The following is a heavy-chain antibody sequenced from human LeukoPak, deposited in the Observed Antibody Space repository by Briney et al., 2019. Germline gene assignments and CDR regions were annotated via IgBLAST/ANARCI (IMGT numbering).Heavy chain of an antibody. CDR3: AKDQHFDWFLGCLDY. D-gene: IGHD3-9*01. V-gene: IGHV3-30*02. Sequence: GGSLRLSCAASGFTFSTYGMHWVRQAPGKGLEWVAFIRYDGSNKYYADSVKGRFTISRDNSKNTLYLQMNSLRVEDTAVYYCAKDQHFDWFLGCLDYWGQGTLVTVSS. CDR1: GFTFSTYG. J-gene: IGHJ4*02. CDR2: IRYDGSNK.